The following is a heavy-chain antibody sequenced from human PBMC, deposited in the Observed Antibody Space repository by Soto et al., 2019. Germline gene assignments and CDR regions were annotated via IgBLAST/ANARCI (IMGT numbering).Heavy chain of an antibody. CDR3: ARPRYDAFDI. Sequence: GGSLRLSCEASGFIFSNYAIHWVRQAPGKGLEWVSVILDDGTNKHYVDSVKGRFTISRDNSKNTVYLQMSRLRAEDTAVYYCARPRYDAFDIWGQGTMVTV. CDR1: GFIFSNYA. CDR2: ILDDGTNK. V-gene: IGHV3-30-3*01. J-gene: IGHJ3*02.